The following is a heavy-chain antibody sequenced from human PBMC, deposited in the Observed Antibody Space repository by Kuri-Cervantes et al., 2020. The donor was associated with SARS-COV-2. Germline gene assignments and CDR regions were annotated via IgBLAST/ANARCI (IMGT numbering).Heavy chain of an antibody. V-gene: IGHV1-69*04. Sequence: GGSLRPSCKASGGTFSSYAISWVRQAPGQGLEWMGRIIPILGLANYAQKFRGRVTITAERSTNIVYMELRNLISEDTAMYYCARGLKYHLLAPKFGLDVWGQGTTVTVSS. CDR3: ARGLKYHLLAPKFGLDV. CDR1: GGTFSSYA. CDR2: IIPILGLA. J-gene: IGHJ6*02. D-gene: IGHD5-12*01.